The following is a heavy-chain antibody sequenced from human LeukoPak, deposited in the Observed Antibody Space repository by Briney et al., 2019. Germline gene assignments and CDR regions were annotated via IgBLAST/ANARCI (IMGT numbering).Heavy chain of an antibody. J-gene: IGHJ4*02. CDR3: AKDIAQGYTFGSIEQDY. CDR1: RFTFSNYA. D-gene: IGHD5-18*01. Sequence: GGSLRLSCAASRFTFSNYAMSWVRQAPGKGLEWVSAISGSGGSTYYADSVKGRFTISRDNSKNTLYLQMNSLRAEDTAVYYCAKDIAQGYTFGSIEQDYWGQGTLVTVSS. V-gene: IGHV3-23*01. CDR2: ISGSGGST.